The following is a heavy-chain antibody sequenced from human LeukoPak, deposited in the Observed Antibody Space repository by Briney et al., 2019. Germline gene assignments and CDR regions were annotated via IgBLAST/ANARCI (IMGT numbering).Heavy chain of an antibody. CDR1: GFTFSSYA. D-gene: IGHD3-22*01. Sequence: PGGSLRLSCAASGFTFSSYAMSWVRQAPGKGLEWVSAISGSGGSTYYADSVKGRFTISRDNSKNTLYLQMNSLRAEDTAVYYCASRYYYDSSGRPHQASNHYFDYWGQGTLVTVSS. J-gene: IGHJ4*02. V-gene: IGHV3-23*01. CDR3: ASRYYYDSSGRPHQASNHYFDY. CDR2: ISGSGGST.